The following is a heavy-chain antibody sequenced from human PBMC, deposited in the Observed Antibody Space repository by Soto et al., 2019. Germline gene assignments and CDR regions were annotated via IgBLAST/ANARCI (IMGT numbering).Heavy chain of an antibody. CDR1: GFTFSSFA. D-gene: IGHD2-15*01. Sequence: PGGSLRLSFTASGFTFSSFAMSWVRQAPGKGLEGVSAISGSGGSKYYADSVKGRFTISRDSSKKTLYLQMNSLRAEDTAVYYCAKPLGYCSGGTCASVYXWGQVTLVPVSX. CDR2: ISGSGGSK. CDR3: AKPLGYCSGGTCASVYX. V-gene: IGHV3-23*01. J-gene: IGHJ5*02.